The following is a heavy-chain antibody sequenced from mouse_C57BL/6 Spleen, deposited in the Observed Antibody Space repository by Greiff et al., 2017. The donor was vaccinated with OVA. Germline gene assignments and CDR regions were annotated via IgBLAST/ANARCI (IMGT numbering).Heavy chain of an antibody. CDR1: GFTFSNYW. V-gene: IGHV6-3*01. CDR3: TVSHYAMDY. J-gene: IGHJ4*01. Sequence: EVKLMESGGGLVQPGGSMKLSCVASGFTFSNYWMNWVRQSPEKGLEWVAQIRLKSDNYATHYAESVKGRFTISRDDSKSSVYLQMNNLRAEDTGIYYCTVSHYAMDYWGQGTSVTVSS. CDR2: IRLKSDNYAT. D-gene: IGHD6-1*01.